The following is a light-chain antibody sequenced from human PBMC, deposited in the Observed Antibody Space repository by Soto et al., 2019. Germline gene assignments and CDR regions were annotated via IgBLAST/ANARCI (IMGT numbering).Light chain of an antibody. CDR1: QSIRKN. Sequence: ELVLSQSPATLSVSPGERATLSCRASQSIRKNLAWYQQKPGQAPTLLIYEASTRATGVPARFSGSGSGTEFTLTISSLQSEDFATYYCQQYYSYFMYTFGQGTKVDIK. CDR3: QQYYSYFMYT. V-gene: IGKV3-15*01. J-gene: IGKJ2*01. CDR2: EAS.